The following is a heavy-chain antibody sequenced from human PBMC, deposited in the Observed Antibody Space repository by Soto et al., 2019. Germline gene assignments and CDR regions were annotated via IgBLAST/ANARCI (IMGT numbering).Heavy chain of an antibody. J-gene: IGHJ4*02. CDR1: GFTFSSYA. CDR3: AKDPAPVLRFLEWLQNPGGGPTAVDY. CDR2: ISGSGGST. Sequence: EVQLLESGGGLVQPGGSLRLSCAASGFTFSSYAMSWVRQAPGKGLEWVSAISGSGGSTYYADSVKGRFTISRDNSKNTLYLQMNSLRAEDTAVYYCAKDPAPVLRFLEWLQNPGGGPTAVDYWGQGTLVTVSS. V-gene: IGHV3-23*01. D-gene: IGHD3-3*01.